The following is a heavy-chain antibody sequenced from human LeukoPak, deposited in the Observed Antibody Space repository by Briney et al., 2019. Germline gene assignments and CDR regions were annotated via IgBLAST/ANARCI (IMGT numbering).Heavy chain of an antibody. Sequence: ASVKVSCKASGYTFTSYGISWVRQAPGQGLEWMGWISAYNGNTNYAQKLQGRVTMTTDTSTSTAYMELRSLRSDDTAVYYCATTRGYDSSGYYSPGEFDYWGQGTLVTVSS. J-gene: IGHJ4*02. V-gene: IGHV1-18*01. D-gene: IGHD3-22*01. CDR2: ISAYNGNT. CDR1: GYTFTSYG. CDR3: ATTRGYDSSGYYSPGEFDY.